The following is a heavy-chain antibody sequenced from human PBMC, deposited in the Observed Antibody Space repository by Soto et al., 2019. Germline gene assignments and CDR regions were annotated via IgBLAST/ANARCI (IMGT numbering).Heavy chain of an antibody. D-gene: IGHD3-10*01. CDR1: GFTFSSYA. CDR3: AKDSPRQPPRVWFGDAIDY. Sequence: GGSLRLSCAASGFTFSSYAMSWVRQAPGKGLEWVSAISGSGGSTYYADSVKGRFTISRDNSKNTLYLQMNSLRAEDTAVYYCAKDSPRQPPRVWFGDAIDYWGQGTLVTVSS. CDR2: ISGSGGST. V-gene: IGHV3-23*01. J-gene: IGHJ4*02.